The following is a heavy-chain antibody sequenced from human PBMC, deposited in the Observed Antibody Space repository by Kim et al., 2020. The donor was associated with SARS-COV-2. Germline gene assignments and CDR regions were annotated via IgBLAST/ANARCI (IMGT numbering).Heavy chain of an antibody. J-gene: IGHJ4*02. CDR2: IKQDGSEK. CDR3: ARESVDYYDSSGYSGWFDY. CDR1: GFTFSSYW. V-gene: IGHV3-7*01. D-gene: IGHD3-22*01. Sequence: GGSLRLSCAASGFTFSSYWMSWVRQAPGKGLEWVANIKQDGSEKYYVDSVKGRFTISRDNAKNSLYLQMNSLRAEDTAVYYCARESVDYYDSSGYSGWFDYWGQGTLVTVSS.